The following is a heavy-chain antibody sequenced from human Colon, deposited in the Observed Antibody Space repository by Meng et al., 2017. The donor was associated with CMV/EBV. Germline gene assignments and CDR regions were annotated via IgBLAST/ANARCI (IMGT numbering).Heavy chain of an antibody. Sequence: GGSLRLSCKGSGYSFTSYWIGWVRQMPGKGLEWMGIIYPGDSDTRYSPSFQGQVTISADKSISTAYLQWSSLKASDTAMYYCARSYSSSRNYYYGMDVWGQGTTVTVSS. V-gene: IGHV5-51*01. CDR3: ARSYSSSRNYYYGMDV. CDR1: GYSFTSYW. D-gene: IGHD6-13*01. CDR2: IYPGDSDT. J-gene: IGHJ6*02.